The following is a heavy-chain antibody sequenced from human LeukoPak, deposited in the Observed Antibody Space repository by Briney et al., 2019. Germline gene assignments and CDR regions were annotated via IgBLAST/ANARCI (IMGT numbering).Heavy chain of an antibody. D-gene: IGHD6-6*01. J-gene: IGHJ6*02. CDR3: ARHLSIAARPNYYYGMDV. CDR2: IYYSGIT. V-gene: IGHV4-59*08. CDR1: GGSISSDY. Sequence: PSETLSLTCTVSGGSISSDYWSWIRQPPGKGLEWIGYIYYSGITNYNPSLKSRVTISVDTSKNQFSLKLSSVTAADTAVYYCARHLSIAARPNYYYGMDVWGQGTTVTVSS.